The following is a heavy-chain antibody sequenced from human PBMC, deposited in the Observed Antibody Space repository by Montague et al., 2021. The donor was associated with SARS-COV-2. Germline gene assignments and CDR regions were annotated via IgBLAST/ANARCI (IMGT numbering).Heavy chain of an antibody. CDR1: GFTFDDYA. V-gene: IGHV3-9*01. J-gene: IGHJ4*02. Sequence: SLRLSCAASGFTFDDYAMHWVRQAPGKGLEWVSAISWNSGSIGYADSVKGRFTISRDNAKNSLYLQMNSLRAEDTALYYCAKLGSYTDYWGQGTLVTVSS. CDR3: AKLGSYTDY. D-gene: IGHD2-2*02. CDR2: ISWNSGSI.